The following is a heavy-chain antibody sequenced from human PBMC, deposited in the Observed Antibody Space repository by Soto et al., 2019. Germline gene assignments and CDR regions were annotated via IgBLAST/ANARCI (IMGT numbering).Heavy chain of an antibody. CDR3: GKPYSYYCHFGMDV. V-gene: IGHV3-23*01. CDR1: GFTFSRSA. J-gene: IGHJ6*02. CDR2: ISDSGGST. D-gene: IGHD3-10*01. Sequence: GGSLRLSCAGSGFTFSRSAMSWVRQAPGKGLECVSVISDSGGSTDYADSVKGRFTISRDNPKSTLYLQMNSLRAEDTAVYYCGKPYSYYCHFGMDVWGQGTTVTVSS.